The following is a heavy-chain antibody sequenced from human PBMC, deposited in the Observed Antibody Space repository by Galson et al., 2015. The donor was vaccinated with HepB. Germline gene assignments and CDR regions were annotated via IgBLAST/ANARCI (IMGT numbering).Heavy chain of an antibody. CDR3: ARGGLYYFSSGCYGQT. V-gene: IGHV3-7*03. CDR2: IKQDGSGE. D-gene: IGHD3-10*01. CDR1: GITFSNYW. Sequence: SLRLSCAGSGITFSNYWMSWVRQAPGKGLEWVANIKQDGSGEYYVDSVRGRFTISGDNAKNSLYLQMNSLRAEDTAVYYCARGGLYYFSSGCYGQTWGQGTLVTVSS. J-gene: IGHJ5*02.